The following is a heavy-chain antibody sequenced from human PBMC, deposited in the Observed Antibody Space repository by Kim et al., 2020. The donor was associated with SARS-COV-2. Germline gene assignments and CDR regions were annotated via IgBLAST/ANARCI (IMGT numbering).Heavy chain of an antibody. CDR3: AKDVDSSGTFDY. V-gene: IGHV3-23*01. J-gene: IGHJ4*02. D-gene: IGHD6-19*01. Sequence: YYADSVKGRFTISRDNSKNTLYLQMNSLRAEVTAVYYCAKDVDSSGTFDYWGQGTLVTVSS.